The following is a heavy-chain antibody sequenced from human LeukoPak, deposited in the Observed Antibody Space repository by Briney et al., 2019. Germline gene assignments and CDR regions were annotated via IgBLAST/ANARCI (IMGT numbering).Heavy chain of an antibody. Sequence: PGESLKISCKGSGYSFTSYWIGWVRQMPGKGLEWMGIIYPGDSDTRYSPSFQGQVTISADKSISTAYLQWSSLKASDTAMYYCARLEYSSGWYVGNYGMDVWGQGTTVTVSS. CDR2: IYPGDSDT. CDR3: ARLEYSSGWYVGNYGMDV. D-gene: IGHD6-19*01. CDR1: GYSFTSYW. V-gene: IGHV5-51*01. J-gene: IGHJ6*02.